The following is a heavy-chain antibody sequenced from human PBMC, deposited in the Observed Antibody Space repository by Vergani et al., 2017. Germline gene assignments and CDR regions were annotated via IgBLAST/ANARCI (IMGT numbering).Heavy chain of an antibody. J-gene: IGHJ4*02. CDR1: GYTFTSYA. CDR2: INAGNGNT. D-gene: IGHD3-3*01. Sequence: QVQLVPSGAEVKKPGASVKVSCKASGYTFTSYAMHWVRQAPGQRLEWMGWINAGNGNTKYSQKFQGRVTITRDTSASTAYIELSSLRSEDTAVYYCARARTIFGVVTHDYWGQGTLVTVSS. V-gene: IGHV1-3*01. CDR3: ARARTIFGVVTHDY.